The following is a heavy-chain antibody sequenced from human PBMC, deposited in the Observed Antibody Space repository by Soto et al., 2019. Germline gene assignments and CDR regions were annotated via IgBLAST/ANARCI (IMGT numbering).Heavy chain of an antibody. J-gene: IGHJ6*02. CDR2: IYSGGST. CDR1: GFTVSSNY. Sequence: EVQLVESGGGLIQPGGSLRLSCAASGFTVSSNYMSWVRQAPGKGLEWVSVIYSGGSTYYADSVKGRFTISRDNSKXXLYLQMNSLRAEDTAVYYCARDTGRYGSGKHGMDVWGQGTTVTVSS. V-gene: IGHV3-53*01. CDR3: ARDTGRYGSGKHGMDV. D-gene: IGHD3-10*01.